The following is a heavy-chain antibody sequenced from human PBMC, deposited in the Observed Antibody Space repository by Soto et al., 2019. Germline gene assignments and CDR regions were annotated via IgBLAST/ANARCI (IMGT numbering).Heavy chain of an antibody. CDR1: GGTFSTYA. CDR2: IIPIFGTA. D-gene: IGHD1-26*01. V-gene: IGHV1-69*06. CDR3: ARGWETVGASTPFAY. Sequence: QVQLVQSGAEVKKPGSSVKVSCKASGGTFSTYAISWVRQAPGQGLEWMGGIIPIFGTANYAQKFRGRVTITADKFTSTAYMEVRSLRSEDTATYYCARGWETVGASTPFAYWGQGTLVTVSS. J-gene: IGHJ4*02.